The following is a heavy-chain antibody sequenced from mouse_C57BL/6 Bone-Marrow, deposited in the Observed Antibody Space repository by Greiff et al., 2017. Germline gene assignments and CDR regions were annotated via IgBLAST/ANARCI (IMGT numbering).Heavy chain of an antibody. CDR3: ARRGDGTMDY. CDR2: ISSGGSYT. V-gene: IGHV5-6*01. CDR1: GFTFSSYG. Sequence: EVHLVESGGDLVKPGGSLKLSCAASGFTFSSYGMSWVRQTPDKRLVWVATISSGGSYTYYPDSVKGRFTISRDNAKNTLYLQMSSLKSEDTAMYYCARRGDGTMDYWGQGTSVTVSS. J-gene: IGHJ4*01.